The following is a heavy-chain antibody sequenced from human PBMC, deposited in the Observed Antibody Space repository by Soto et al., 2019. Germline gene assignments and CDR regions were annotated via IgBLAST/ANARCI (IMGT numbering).Heavy chain of an antibody. V-gene: IGHV1-8*01. D-gene: IGHD5-18*01. CDR3: ARHGSEGRTQLWYTHFDY. Sequence: ASVKVSCKAAGYTFTSYDINWMRQATGQGFEWMGWMNPNSGNTGYAQKFQGRVTMTRDTSISTAFMELSSLRSEDTAVYYCARHGSEGRTQLWYTHFDYWGQGTLVTVSS. J-gene: IGHJ4*02. CDR2: MNPNSGNT. CDR1: GYTFTSYD.